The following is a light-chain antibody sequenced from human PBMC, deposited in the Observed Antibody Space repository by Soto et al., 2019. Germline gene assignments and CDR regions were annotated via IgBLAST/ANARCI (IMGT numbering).Light chain of an antibody. J-gene: IGKJ1*01. CDR3: QQYVSSPWT. CDR1: QSISSSY. CDR2: GSS. Sequence: EIVLTQSPGTLSLSPGERATLSCRASQSISSSYLAWYQQKPGQAPRPLLYGSSSRATAIPDRFSGSGSGTDFTLTISRLEPEDFAVYYCQQYVSSPWTFGQGTKVEIK. V-gene: IGKV3-20*01.